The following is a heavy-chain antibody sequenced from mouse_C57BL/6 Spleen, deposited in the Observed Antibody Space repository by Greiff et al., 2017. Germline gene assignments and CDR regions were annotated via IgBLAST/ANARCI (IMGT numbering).Heavy chain of an antibody. CDR1: GFTFSSYA. V-gene: IGHV5-4*01. Sequence: EVMLVESGGGLVKPGGSLKLSCAASGFTFSSYAMSWVRQTPEKRLEWVATISDGGSYTYYPDNVKGRFPISRDNATNNLYLQMSHLTSEDTAMYYCAREGLRRAGAIDYWGKGTSVTVSS. J-gene: IGHJ4*01. CDR2: ISDGGSYT. CDR3: AREGLRRAGAIDY. D-gene: IGHD2-4*01.